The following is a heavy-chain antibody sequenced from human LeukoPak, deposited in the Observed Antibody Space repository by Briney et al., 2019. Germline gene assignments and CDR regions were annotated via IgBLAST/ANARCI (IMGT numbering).Heavy chain of an antibody. V-gene: IGHV4-38-2*02. CDR3: AREGSAANSDY. CDR2: IYHSGST. D-gene: IGHD6-13*01. J-gene: IGHJ4*02. CDR1: GYSISSGYY. Sequence: PSETLSLTCTVSGYSISSGYYWGWIRQPPGKGLEWIGSIYHSGSTYYNPSLKSRVTISVDTSKNQFSLKLSSVTAADTAVYYCAREGSAANSDYWGQGTLVTVSS.